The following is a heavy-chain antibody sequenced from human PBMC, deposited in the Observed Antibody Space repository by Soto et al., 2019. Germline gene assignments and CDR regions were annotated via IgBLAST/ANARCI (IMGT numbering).Heavy chain of an antibody. Sequence: GGSLRLSCAASGFTFSSYGMHWVRQAPGKGLEWVAVIWYDGSNKYYADSVKGRFTISRDNSKNTLYLQMNSLRAEDTAVYYCARGGYYDSSGYSYYYGMDVWGQGTTVTVS. J-gene: IGHJ6*02. D-gene: IGHD3-22*01. CDR2: IWYDGSNK. CDR3: ARGGYYDSSGYSYYYGMDV. CDR1: GFTFSSYG. V-gene: IGHV3-33*01.